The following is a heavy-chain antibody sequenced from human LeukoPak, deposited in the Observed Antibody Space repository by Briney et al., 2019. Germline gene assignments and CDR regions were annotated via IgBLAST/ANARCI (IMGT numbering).Heavy chain of an antibody. CDR3: ASLLGYCSSTSCPVDY. CDR1: GFTFSSYW. D-gene: IGHD2-2*01. J-gene: IGHJ4*02. CDR2: IKQDGSEK. V-gene: IGHV3-7*01. Sequence: GGSLRLSCAASGFTFSSYWMSCVRQAPGRGLEWVANIKQDGSEKYYVDSVKGRFTISRDNAKNSLYLQMNSLRAEDTAVYYCASLLGYCSSTSCPVDYWGQGTLVTVSS.